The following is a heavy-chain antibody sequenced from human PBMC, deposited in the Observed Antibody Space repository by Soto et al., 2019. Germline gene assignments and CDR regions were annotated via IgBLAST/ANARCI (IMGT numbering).Heavy chain of an antibody. V-gene: IGHV3-23*01. CDR3: AKELSSGIAARPWYYYGMDV. CDR1: GFTFSSYA. CDR2: ISGSGGST. J-gene: IGHJ6*02. D-gene: IGHD6-6*01. Sequence: LRLSCAASGFTFSSYAMSWVRQAPGKGLEWVSAISGSGGSTYYADSVKGRFTISRDNSKNTLYLQMNSLRAEDTAVYYCAKELSSGIAARPWYYYGMDVWGQGTTVTVSS.